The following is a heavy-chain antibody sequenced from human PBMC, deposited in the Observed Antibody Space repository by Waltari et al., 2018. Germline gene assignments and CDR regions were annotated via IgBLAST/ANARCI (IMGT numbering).Heavy chain of an antibody. CDR1: GFTFSSYW. Sequence: EVQLVESGGGLVQPGGSLRLSCAASGFTFSSYWMSWVRQAQGKGLEWVANIKQNGSEKYYVDSLKGRFTIARDNAKNSLYLQMNSLRAEDTAVYYCASIVSEGAFDIWGQGTMVTVSS. CDR2: IKQNGSEK. CDR3: ASIVSEGAFDI. D-gene: IGHD3-16*02. J-gene: IGHJ3*02. V-gene: IGHV3-7*01.